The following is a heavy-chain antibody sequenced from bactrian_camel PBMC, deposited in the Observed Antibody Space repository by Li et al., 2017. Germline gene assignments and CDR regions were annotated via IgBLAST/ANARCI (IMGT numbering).Heavy chain of an antibody. J-gene: IGHJ4*01. CDR1: YFPYDTNNR. Sequence: HVQLVESGGGSVQAGGSLRLSCLALYFPYDTNNRMGWFSQVPGKEREGVAIIQPFSDAKYYADSVKGRFTISRENVKNTLMFYLLMNNLERALRCPTDPWAGGPRSPSP. V-gene: IGHV3S60*01. CDR2: IQPFSDAK.